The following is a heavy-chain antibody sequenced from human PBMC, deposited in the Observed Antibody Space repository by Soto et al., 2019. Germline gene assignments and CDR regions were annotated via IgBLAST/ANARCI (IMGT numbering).Heavy chain of an antibody. CDR3: ARHHFYCTGGSCYLQAYHYYGLDV. J-gene: IGHJ6*02. CDR2: MSYFGST. V-gene: IGHV4-59*08. CDR1: GASISGYH. D-gene: IGHD2-15*01. Sequence: SETLSLTCTVSGASISGYHWSWIRQFPGKGLECLGYMSYFGSTNYNTSLESRVTISIDPSKNQFSLKLSSVTAADTAVYYCARHHFYCTGGSCYLQAYHYYGLDVWGQGTTVTVSS.